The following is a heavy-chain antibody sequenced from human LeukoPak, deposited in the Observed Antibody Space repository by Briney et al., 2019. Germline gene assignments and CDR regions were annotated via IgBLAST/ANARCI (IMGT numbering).Heavy chain of an antibody. J-gene: IGHJ4*02. V-gene: IGHV3-7*01. CDR3: ARDEYYDSSGYYPDFDY. CDR1: GFIFNKFW. Sequence: GGSLRLSCAASGFIFNKFWMSWVRQAPGKGLEWVANINQDGSERYYVDSVKGRFTISRDNAENSLFLQMNSLRAEDTAVYYCARDEYYDSSGYYPDFDYWGQGTLVTVSS. CDR2: INQDGSER. D-gene: IGHD3-22*01.